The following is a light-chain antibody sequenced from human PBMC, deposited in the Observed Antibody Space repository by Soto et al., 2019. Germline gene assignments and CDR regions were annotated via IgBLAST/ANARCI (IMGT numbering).Light chain of an antibody. J-gene: IGKJ5*01. Sequence: VRTHSPLSLPRTLGEPASICCGXNQSPVHSDGIAYFSWFQQRPGRSPRRLIYKVSNRDSGVPARFSGSGSGTDFALKISRVEAEDVGVYYCMQGTHWPITFGQGTRLEIK. CDR3: MQGTHWPIT. V-gene: IGKV2-30*02. CDR2: KVS. CDR1: QSPVHSDGIAY.